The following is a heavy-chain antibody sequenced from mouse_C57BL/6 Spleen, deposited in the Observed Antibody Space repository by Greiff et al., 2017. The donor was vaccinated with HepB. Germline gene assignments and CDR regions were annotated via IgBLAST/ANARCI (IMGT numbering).Heavy chain of an antibody. CDR2: IDPSDSYT. CDR1: GYTFTSYW. V-gene: IGHV1-50*01. D-gene: IGHD2-3*01. CDR3: TYDPFDY. J-gene: IGHJ2*01. Sequence: QVQLQQPEAELVKPGASVKLSCKASGYTFTSYWMQWVKQRPGQGLEWIGEIDPSDSYTNYNQKFKGKATLTVDTSSSTAYMQLSSLTSEDSAVYYCTYDPFDYWGQGTTLTVSS.